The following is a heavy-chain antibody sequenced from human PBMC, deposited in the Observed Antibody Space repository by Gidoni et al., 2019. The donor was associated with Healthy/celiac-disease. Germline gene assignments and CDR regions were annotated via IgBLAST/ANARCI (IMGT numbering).Heavy chain of an antibody. Sequence: QVQLQQWGAGLLKASETLYLTCAVYGGTFSGYYWSWIRQPPGKGLEWIGEINHSGSTHYNPSLKSRVTISVDTSKNQFSLKLSSVTAADTAVYYCARGGIAARPALDYWGQGTLVTVSS. CDR2: INHSGST. V-gene: IGHV4-34*01. CDR3: ARGGIAARPALDY. J-gene: IGHJ4*02. CDR1: GGTFSGYY. D-gene: IGHD6-6*01.